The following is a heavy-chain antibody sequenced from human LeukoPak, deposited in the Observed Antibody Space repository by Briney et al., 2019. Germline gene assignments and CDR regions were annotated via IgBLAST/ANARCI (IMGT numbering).Heavy chain of an antibody. Sequence: SVKVSCKASGGTFSSYAISWVRQAPGQGLEWMGRIIPILGIANYAQKFQGRVTITADKSTSTAYMELSSLRAEDTAVYYCARDYTPVKQWLVPFSKYYFDYWGQGTLVTVSS. CDR2: IIPILGIA. J-gene: IGHJ4*02. D-gene: IGHD6-19*01. V-gene: IGHV1-69*04. CDR1: GGTFSSYA. CDR3: ARDYTPVKQWLVPFSKYYFDY.